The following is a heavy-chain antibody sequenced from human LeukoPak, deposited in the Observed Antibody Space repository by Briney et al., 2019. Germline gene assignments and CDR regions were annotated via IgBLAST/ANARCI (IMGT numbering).Heavy chain of an antibody. V-gene: IGHV3-33*06. CDR3: AKGWYGSGSYYKDYYYYMDV. CDR2: IWYDGSNK. CDR1: GFTFSSYG. D-gene: IGHD3-10*01. J-gene: IGHJ6*03. Sequence: GGSLRLSCAASGFTFSSYGMHWVRQAPGKGLEWVAVIWYDGSNKYYADSVKGRFTISRDNSKNTLYLQMNSLRAEDTAVYYCAKGWYGSGSYYKDYYYYMDVWGKGTTVTVSS.